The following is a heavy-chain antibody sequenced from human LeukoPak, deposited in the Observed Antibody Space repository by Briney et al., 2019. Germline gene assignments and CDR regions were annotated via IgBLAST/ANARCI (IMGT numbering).Heavy chain of an antibody. Sequence: PSETLSLTCAVYGGSFSGYYWSWIRQPPGKGLEWVGEINHSGSTNYNPSLKSRVTISVDTSTNQFSLKLRSVTAADTAVYYCARVAGLNYYYYYYMDVWGKGTTVTVSS. CDR1: GGSFSGYY. D-gene: IGHD6-19*01. J-gene: IGHJ6*03. CDR2: INHSGST. V-gene: IGHV4-34*01. CDR3: ARVAGLNYYYYYYMDV.